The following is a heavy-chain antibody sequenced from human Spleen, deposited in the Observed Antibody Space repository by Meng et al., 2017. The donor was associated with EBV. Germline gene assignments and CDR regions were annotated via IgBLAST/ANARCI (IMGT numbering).Heavy chain of an antibody. CDR3: ANSFGDYEVYFDQ. CDR1: GYPFTSYA. D-gene: IGHD4-17*01. J-gene: IGHJ4*02. Sequence: HVQPVQSVSEFKMTGGSVKVSCKASGYPFTSYAMNWVRQAPGQGLEWMGGITVILGTANYAQKFQGRVTITADKSTRTAYMEVSSLRSEDTAVYYCANSFGDYEVYFDQWGQGTLVTVSS. CDR2: ITVILGTA. V-gene: IGHV1-69*06.